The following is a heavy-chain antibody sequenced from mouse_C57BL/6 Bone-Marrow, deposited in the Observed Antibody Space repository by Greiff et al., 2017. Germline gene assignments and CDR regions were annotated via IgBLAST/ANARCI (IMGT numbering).Heavy chain of an antibody. CDR3: ARSYYDYDWYFDV. CDR2: INPGSGGT. J-gene: IGHJ1*03. V-gene: IGHV1-54*01. Sequence: VQRVESGAELVRPGTSVKVSCKASGYAFTNYLIEWVKQRPGQGLEWIGVINPGSGGTNYNEKFKGKATLTADKSSSTAYMQLSSLTSEDSAVYFCARSYYDYDWYFDVWGTGTTVTVSS. D-gene: IGHD2-4*01. CDR1: GYAFTNYL.